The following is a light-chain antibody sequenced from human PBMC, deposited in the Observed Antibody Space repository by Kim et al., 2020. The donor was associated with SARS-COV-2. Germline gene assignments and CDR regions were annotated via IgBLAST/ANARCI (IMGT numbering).Light chain of an antibody. CDR1: SGNSSCA. V-gene: IGLV4-69*01. Sequence: SVKLTCTLSSGNSSCAIAWHQQQPRKGPRYLMKLNSDGSHSKGDGIPDRFSASSPGAVRYLSNTSLQSRDKADNHCKTWGTGIQVLGRGTELTV. CDR3: KTWGTGIQV. J-gene: IGLJ3*02. CDR2: LNSDGSH.